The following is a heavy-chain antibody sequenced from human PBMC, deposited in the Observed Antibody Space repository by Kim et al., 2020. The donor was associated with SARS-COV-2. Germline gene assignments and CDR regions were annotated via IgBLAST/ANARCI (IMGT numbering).Heavy chain of an antibody. CDR3: ARVVSSASLGMDV. V-gene: IGHV3-48*02. CDR2: ISSSGSSI. Sequence: GGSLRLSCAASGFTFSSYNMNWVRQAPGKGLEWVSYISSSGSSIYYADSVKGRFTLSRDNAKNSLYLQMNSLRDEDTAVYYCARVVSSASLGMDVWGQGTTVTVSS. D-gene: IGHD2-2*01. J-gene: IGHJ6*02. CDR1: GFTFSSYN.